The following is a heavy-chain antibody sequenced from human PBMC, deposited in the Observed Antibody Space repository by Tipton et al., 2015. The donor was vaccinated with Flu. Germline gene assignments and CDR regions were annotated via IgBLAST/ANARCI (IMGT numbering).Heavy chain of an antibody. D-gene: IGHD2-2*01. V-gene: IGHV4-34*01. J-gene: IGHJ6*02. CDR2: INHSGST. CDR1: GGSFSGYY. Sequence: TLSLTCAVYGGSFSGYYWSWIRQPPGKGLEWIGEINHSGSTNYNPSLKSRVTISVDTSKNQFSLKLSSVTAADTAVYYCARVGLLRLYYYYGMDVWGQGTTVTVSS. CDR3: ARVGLLRLYYYYGMDV.